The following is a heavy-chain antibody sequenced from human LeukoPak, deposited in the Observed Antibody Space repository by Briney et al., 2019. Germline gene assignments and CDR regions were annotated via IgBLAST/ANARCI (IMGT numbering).Heavy chain of an antibody. V-gene: IGHV3-53*01. D-gene: IGHD6-13*01. CDR3: ARAETAAGSY. CDR2: IYSSGST. CDR1: GFSVNSNY. J-gene: IGHJ4*02. Sequence: PGGSLRLSFTASGFSVNSNYMSWVRQAPGRGLEWVSVIYSSGSTKYADSVKGRFTISRDNSKNTVYFQMNNLRAEDTAVYYCARAETAAGSYWGQGTLVTVSS.